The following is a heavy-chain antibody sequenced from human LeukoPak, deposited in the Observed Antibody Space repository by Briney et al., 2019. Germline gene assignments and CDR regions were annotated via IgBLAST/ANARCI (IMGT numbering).Heavy chain of an antibody. V-gene: IGHV3-7*01. CDR2: IKEDGSEI. Sequence: GGSLRLSCAASAFTFSNYWMSCVRQAPGKGLEWVAKIKEDGSEINYVDCGKGRFTISRDNAKNSLYLQMNSLRVDDTAVYYCARDRGYSTFDYWGQGTLVTVSS. D-gene: IGHD4-23*01. CDR3: ARDRGYSTFDY. J-gene: IGHJ4*02. CDR1: AFTFSNYW.